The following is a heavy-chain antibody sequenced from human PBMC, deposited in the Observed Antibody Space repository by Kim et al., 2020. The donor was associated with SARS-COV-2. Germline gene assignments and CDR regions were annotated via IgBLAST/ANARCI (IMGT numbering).Heavy chain of an antibody. Sequence: DSLKGRFTISRDNSKNSLYLQMNSLRTEDTALYYCAKDIDSGWPHDAFDIWGQGTMVTVSS. J-gene: IGHJ3*02. CDR3: AKDIDSGWPHDAFDI. V-gene: IGHV3-43*01. D-gene: IGHD6-19*01.